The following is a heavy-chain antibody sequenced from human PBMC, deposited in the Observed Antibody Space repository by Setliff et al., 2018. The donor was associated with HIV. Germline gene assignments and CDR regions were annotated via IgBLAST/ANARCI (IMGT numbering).Heavy chain of an antibody. J-gene: IGHJ6*02. CDR2: IYTSGNM. V-gene: IGHV4-4*07. Sequence: SETLSLTCTVSGASISSYYWNWFRQPAGKGLESLGRIYTSGNMIYNPSLKSRVTMSADTSRNQLSLKLSSVTAADTAVYYCAREEKLSAVAGTMYYYYAMDVWGQGTTVTVSS. CDR3: AREEKLSAVAGTMYYYYAMDV. CDR1: GASISSYY. D-gene: IGHD6-19*01.